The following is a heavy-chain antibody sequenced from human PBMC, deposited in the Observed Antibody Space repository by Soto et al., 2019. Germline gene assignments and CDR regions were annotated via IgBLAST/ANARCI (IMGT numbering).Heavy chain of an antibody. V-gene: IGHV3-53*01. CDR1: GFTVSSNY. CDR2: IYSGGST. J-gene: IGHJ6*04. CDR3: ARDLGTTVTRDRWYYYGMDV. Sequence: PGGSLRLSCAASGFTVSSNYMSWVRQAPGKGLEWVSVIYSGGSTYYADSVKGRFTISRDNSKSTLYLQMNSLRAEDTAVYYCARDLGTTVTRDRWYYYGMDVWGKGTTVTVAS. D-gene: IGHD4-4*01.